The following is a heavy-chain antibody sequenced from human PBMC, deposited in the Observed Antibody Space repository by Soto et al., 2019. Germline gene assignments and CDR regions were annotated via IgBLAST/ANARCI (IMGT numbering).Heavy chain of an antibody. CDR1: GFTFSRYW. CDR2: ISSDGTTT. J-gene: IGHJ4*02. V-gene: IGHV3-74*01. CDR3: ARDYWAQVDH. D-gene: IGHD2-8*02. Sequence: EVQLVESGGGLVQPGGSLRLSCVASGFTFSRYWMHWVRQAPGKGLVWVSRISSDGTTTNYADSVEGRFTISRDNARNTLYLQVNSLRAEDTAVCYCARDYWAQVDHWGQGTLVTVSS.